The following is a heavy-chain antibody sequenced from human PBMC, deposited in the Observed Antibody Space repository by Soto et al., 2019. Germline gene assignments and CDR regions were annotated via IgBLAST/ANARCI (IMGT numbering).Heavy chain of an antibody. CDR1: GGSISSGDYY. D-gene: IGHD5-18*01. V-gene: IGHV4-30-4*01. J-gene: IGHJ4*02. Sequence: TSETLSLTCTVSGGSISSGDYYWSWLRQPPGKGLEWIGYIYYSGSTYYNPSLKSRVTISVDTSKNQFSLKLSSVTAADTAVYYCAGLGYSYGYGYWGQATLVTVSS. CDR2: IYYSGST. CDR3: AGLGYSYGYGY.